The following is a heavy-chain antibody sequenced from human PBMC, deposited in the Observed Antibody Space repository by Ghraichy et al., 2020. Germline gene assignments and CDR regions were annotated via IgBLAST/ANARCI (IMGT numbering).Heavy chain of an antibody. CDR2: INPNSGGT. CDR3: ARDRGKHVAIFGVVTDDY. CDR1: GYTFTGYY. V-gene: IGHV1-2*02. J-gene: IGHJ4*02. Sequence: ASVKVSCKASGYTFTGYYMHWVRQAPGQGLEWMGWINPNSGGTNYAQKFQGRVTMTRDTSISTAYMELSRLRSDDTAVYYCARDRGKHVAIFGVVTDDYWGQGTLVTVSS. D-gene: IGHD3-3*01.